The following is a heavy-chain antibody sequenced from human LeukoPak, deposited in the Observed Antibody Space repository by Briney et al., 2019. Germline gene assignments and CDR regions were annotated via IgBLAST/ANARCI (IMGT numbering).Heavy chain of an antibody. CDR1: EYTFTTYW. CDR2: IYPGDSDT. D-gene: IGHD2-15*01. Sequence: GESLKISCHVSEYTFTTYWIGWVRQIPGKDLEWMGIIYPGDSDTRYSPSFQGQVTFSADKSISTVYLQWSSLKASDTAMYYCARQLVVATTPYFDYWGQGTLVTVSS. CDR3: ARQLVVATTPYFDY. V-gene: IGHV5-51*01. J-gene: IGHJ4*02.